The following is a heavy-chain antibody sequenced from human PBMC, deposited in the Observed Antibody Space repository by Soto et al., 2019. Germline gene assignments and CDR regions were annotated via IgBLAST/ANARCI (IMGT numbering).Heavy chain of an antibody. CDR3: FSYSYITIIVVRVVY. V-gene: IGHV3-15*07. CDR1: GFTFSNAW. J-gene: IGHJ4*01. D-gene: IGHD2-2*01. Sequence: GGSLRLSCAASGFTFSNAWINWVRQAPGKGLEWVGRIKSKTDGGTTDFAAPVKGRFAISRDDSKNMVYLQMNSLKTEDTAIYYCFSYSYITIIVVRVVYWGHSTLLTFSS. CDR2: IKSKTDGGTT.